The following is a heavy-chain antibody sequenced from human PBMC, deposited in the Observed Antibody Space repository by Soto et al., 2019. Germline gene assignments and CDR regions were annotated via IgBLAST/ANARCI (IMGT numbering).Heavy chain of an antibody. J-gene: IGHJ2*01. CDR2: IVVGSGNT. V-gene: IGHV1-58*01. CDR1: GFTFTSSA. Sequence: SVKVSCKASGFTFTSSAVQWVRQARGQRLEWIGWIVVGSGNTNYAQKFQERVTITRDMSTSTAYMELSSLRSEDTAVYYCAAGILGEAWYFDLWGRGTLVTVSS. CDR3: AAGILGEAWYFDL. D-gene: IGHD1-26*01.